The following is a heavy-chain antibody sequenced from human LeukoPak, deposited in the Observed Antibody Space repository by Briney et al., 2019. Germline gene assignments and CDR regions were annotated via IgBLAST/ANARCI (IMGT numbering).Heavy chain of an antibody. CDR1: GFTFSSYA. CDR2: ISGSGGST. Sequence: PGGSLRLSCAASGFTFSSYAMSWVRQAPGKGLEWVSAISGSGGSTYYADSVKGRFTISRDNSKNTLYLQMNSLRAEDTAVYYCATHPFGSYFFDYWGQGTLVTVSS. CDR3: ATHPFGSYFFDY. D-gene: IGHD1-26*01. J-gene: IGHJ4*02. V-gene: IGHV3-23*01.